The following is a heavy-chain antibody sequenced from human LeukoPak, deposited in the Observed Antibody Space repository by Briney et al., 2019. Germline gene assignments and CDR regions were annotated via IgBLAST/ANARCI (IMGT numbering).Heavy chain of an antibody. Sequence: SGGSLRLSCAASGFTFSSFAMSWVRQAPGKGLEWVSGISGSGASTYYADSVKGRFTISRDNSQNTLYLQMNSLRAEDTAIYYCAKARAGDITAAFNYWGQETLVTVSS. D-gene: IGHD6-13*01. J-gene: IGHJ4*02. CDR1: GFTFSSFA. V-gene: IGHV3-23*01. CDR3: AKARAGDITAAFNY. CDR2: ISGSGAST.